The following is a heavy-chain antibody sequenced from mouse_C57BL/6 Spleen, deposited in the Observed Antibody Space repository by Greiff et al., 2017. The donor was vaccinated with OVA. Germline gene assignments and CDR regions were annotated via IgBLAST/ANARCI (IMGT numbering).Heavy chain of an antibody. V-gene: IGHV1-81*01. Sequence: VQLQESGAELARPGASVKLSCKASGYTFTSYGISWVKQRTGQGLEWIGEIYPRSGNTYYNEKFKGKATLTADKSSSTAYMELRSLTSEDSAVYFCARSITTVVERNYYAMDYWGQGTSVTVSS. CDR1: GYTFTSYG. J-gene: IGHJ4*01. CDR3: ARSITTVVERNYYAMDY. CDR2: IYPRSGNT. D-gene: IGHD1-1*01.